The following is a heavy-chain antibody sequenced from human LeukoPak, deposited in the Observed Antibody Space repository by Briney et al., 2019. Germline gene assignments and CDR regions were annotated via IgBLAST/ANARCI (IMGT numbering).Heavy chain of an antibody. CDR3: AREGRVSGYDFDC. J-gene: IGHJ4*02. V-gene: IGHV3-74*03. CDR2: INSDGSSI. D-gene: IGHD5-12*01. Sequence: TGGSLRLSCAASGFTFSSYWMHWVRHAPGKGLVWVSRINSDGSSITYADSVEGRFTISRDNAKNTLYLQMNSLRVEDTAVYYCAREGRVSGYDFDCWGQGTLVTVSS. CDR1: GFTFSSYW.